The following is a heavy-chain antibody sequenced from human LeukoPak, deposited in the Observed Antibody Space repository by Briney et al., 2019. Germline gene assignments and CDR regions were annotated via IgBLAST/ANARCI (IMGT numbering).Heavy chain of an antibody. CDR3: ARGIFGMVLNAFDL. D-gene: IGHD3-3*01. CDR1: GGSISSYY. CDR2: ISYGGST. V-gene: IGHV4-59*01. Sequence: PSETLSLTCTVSGGSISSYYWSWIRQPPAKGLEWVGYISYGGSTNYNPSLKSRVTISVDTSTNQFSLKLSSVTAADTAVYYCARGIFGMVLNAFDLWGRGTMVTVSS. J-gene: IGHJ3*01.